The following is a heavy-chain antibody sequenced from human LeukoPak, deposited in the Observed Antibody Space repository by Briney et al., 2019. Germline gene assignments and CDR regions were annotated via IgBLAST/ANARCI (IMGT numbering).Heavy chain of an antibody. CDR1: GFTFSSYW. CDR3: ARDFDGPRASDY. D-gene: IGHD4-17*01. Sequence: GGSLRLSCAASGFTFSSYWMGWVRQAPGKRLEWVANMNIDGSEKYYADSVKGRFTISRDNARNSVYLQMNSLRAEDSAVYYCARDFDGPRASDYWGQGISVTVSS. V-gene: IGHV3-7*01. J-gene: IGHJ4*02. CDR2: MNIDGSEK.